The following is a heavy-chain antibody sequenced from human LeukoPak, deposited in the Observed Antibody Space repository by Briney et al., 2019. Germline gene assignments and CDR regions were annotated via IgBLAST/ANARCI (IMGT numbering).Heavy chain of an antibody. CDR3: ARRGPQDPYYDFWSGYYRDAFDI. J-gene: IGHJ3*02. D-gene: IGHD3-3*01. V-gene: IGHV4-59*08. CDR1: GGSISGHY. CDR2: VSYSGSS. Sequence: SETLSLTCTVSGGSISGHYWSWMRQPPGKAPEWIGYVSYSGSSSYNPSLKGRVTISVDTSMNQFSLKLFSVTAADTAVYYCARRGPQDPYYDFWSGYYRDAFDIWGQGTMVTVSS.